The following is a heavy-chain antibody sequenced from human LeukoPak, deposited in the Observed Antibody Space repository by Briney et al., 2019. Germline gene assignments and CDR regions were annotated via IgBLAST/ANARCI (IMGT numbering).Heavy chain of an antibody. D-gene: IGHD4-17*01. Sequence: SVKVSCKASGYTFTSYGISWVRQAPGQGLEWMGWISAYNGNTNYAQNLQGRVTMTTDTSTNTAYMELRSLRSDDTAIYYCAGAVTVTTGPLGYWGQGTLVTVSS. CDR3: AGAVTVTTGPLGY. V-gene: IGHV1-18*01. CDR1: GYTFTSYG. J-gene: IGHJ4*02. CDR2: ISAYNGNT.